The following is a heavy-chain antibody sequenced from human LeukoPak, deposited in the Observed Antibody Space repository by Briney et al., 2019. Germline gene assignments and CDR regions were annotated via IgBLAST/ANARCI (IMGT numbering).Heavy chain of an antibody. Sequence: PGGSLRLSCAASGFTFSSYAMSWVRQAPGKGLEWVSAISGSGGSTYYADSVKGRFTISRDNSKNTLYLQMNSLRAEDTAIYYCAKERRAMVRGALGYWGQGTLVTVSS. CDR3: AKERRAMVRGALGY. V-gene: IGHV3-23*01. D-gene: IGHD3-10*01. CDR2: ISGSGGST. J-gene: IGHJ4*02. CDR1: GFTFSSYA.